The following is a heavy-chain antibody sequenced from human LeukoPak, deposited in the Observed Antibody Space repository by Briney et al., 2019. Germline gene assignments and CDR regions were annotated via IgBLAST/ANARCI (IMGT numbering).Heavy chain of an antibody. V-gene: IGHV1-46*01. CDR1: GYTFTRYY. J-gene: IGHJ5*02. CDR3: ARAVGTSSWFDP. CDR2: NNPRCGST. Sequence: GASGEVSCKASGYTFTRYYMHSVRQAPGQGLEARGINNPRCGSTSYGQQCQGRVHMPRDLSTSTVYMELSSLRSEDTGVYYFARAVGTSSWFDPWGEGSLATVSS. D-gene: IGHD2-2*01.